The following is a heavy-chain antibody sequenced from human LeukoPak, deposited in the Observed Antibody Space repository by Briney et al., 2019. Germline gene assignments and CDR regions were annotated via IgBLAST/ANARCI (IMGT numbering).Heavy chain of an antibody. J-gene: IGHJ6*02. V-gene: IGHV1-69*04. D-gene: IGHD3-22*01. CDR3: ARTNYYDSSGSQGPGTFYYGLDV. Sequence: ASVNVSCKASGGTFSSYAITWIRQAPGQGLEWMGRVIPILSISTYAQMFQDRVTITADKSTSTAYMELSSLRSEDTAVYFCARTNYYDSSGSQGPGTFYYGLDVWGQGTTVTVSS. CDR1: GGTFSSYA. CDR2: VIPILSIS.